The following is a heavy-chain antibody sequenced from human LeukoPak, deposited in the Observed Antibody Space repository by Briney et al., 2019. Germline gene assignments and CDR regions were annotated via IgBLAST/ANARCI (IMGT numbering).Heavy chain of an antibody. D-gene: IGHD4-23*01. CDR2: IYYSGST. CDR3: ARVSAVVTQSYYYGMDV. V-gene: IGHV4-31*02. Sequence: WVRQMPGKGLEWIGYIYYSGSTYYNPSLKSRVTISVDTSKNQFSLKLSSVTAADTAVYYCARVSAVVTQSYYYGMDVWGQGTTVTVSS. J-gene: IGHJ6*02.